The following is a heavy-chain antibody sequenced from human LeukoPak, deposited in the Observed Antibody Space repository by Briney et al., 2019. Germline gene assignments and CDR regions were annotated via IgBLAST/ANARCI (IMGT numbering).Heavy chain of an antibody. CDR2: ISSSSSTI. V-gene: IGHV3-48*04. Sequence: GGSLRLSCAASGFTFNSYSMNWVRQAPGKGLEWVSYISSSSSTIYYADSVKGRFTISRDNAKNSLYLQMNSLRAEDTAVYYCARGDLTVGYWGQGTLVTVSS. CDR1: GFTFNSYS. J-gene: IGHJ4*02. D-gene: IGHD1-26*01. CDR3: ARGDLTVGY.